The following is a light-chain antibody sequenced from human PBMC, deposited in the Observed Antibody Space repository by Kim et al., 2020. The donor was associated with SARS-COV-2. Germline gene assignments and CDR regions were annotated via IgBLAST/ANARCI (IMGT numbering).Light chain of an antibody. V-gene: IGKV3-20*01. J-gene: IGKJ4*01. CDR1: QSVSSSY. CDR3: QQYSNSPPS. Sequence: EIVLTQSPGTLSLSPGERATLSCRASQSVSSSYLAWYQQKPGQAPRLLISDASSRATGIPDRFSGSGSGTDFTLTITRLEPEDFAVYYCQQYSNSPPSFGGGTKVDIK. CDR2: DAS.